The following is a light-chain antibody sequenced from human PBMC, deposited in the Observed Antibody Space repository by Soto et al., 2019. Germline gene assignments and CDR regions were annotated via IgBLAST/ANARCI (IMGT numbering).Light chain of an antibody. J-gene: IGKJ1*01. CDR3: QQYNSYSWT. CDR1: QSISSW. V-gene: IGKV1-5*01. Sequence: DIQMTQSHSNLSASVGDRVIITCRASQSISSWLAWYQQKPGKAPKLLIYDASSLESGVPSRFSGSGSGTEFTLTISSLQPDDFATYYCQQYNSYSWTFGQGTKVDIK. CDR2: DAS.